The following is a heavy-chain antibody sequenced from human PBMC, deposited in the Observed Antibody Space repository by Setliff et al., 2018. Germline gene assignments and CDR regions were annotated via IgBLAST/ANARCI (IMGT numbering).Heavy chain of an antibody. V-gene: IGHV4-59*01. CDR1: GDSFSDYY. D-gene: IGHD5-18*01. J-gene: IGHJ6*02. Sequence: SETLSLTCAVYGDSFSDYYWSWIRQSPGKGLEWIGYIYHNGNTNFNPSLKTRVTMSVDTSKNQFALNLRSVTAADSAVYYCARDRTAYSYGLDVWGQGTTVTVSS. CDR2: IYHNGNT. CDR3: ARDRTAYSYGLDV.